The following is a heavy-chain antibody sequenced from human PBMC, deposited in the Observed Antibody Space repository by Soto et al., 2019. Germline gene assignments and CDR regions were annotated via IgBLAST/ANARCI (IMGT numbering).Heavy chain of an antibody. CDR2: MFTDVSTT. CDR3: VRGNTGYWNFDS. CDR1: GFSFSGFW. Sequence: GGSLRLSCAASGFSFSGFWRHWVRQAPGKGLVWVSRMFTDVSTTYYADSVKGRFTISRDNAKSTLYLQMNSLRDEDTAVYYCVRGNTGYWNFDSWGQGTLVTVSS. J-gene: IGHJ4*02. D-gene: IGHD5-12*01. V-gene: IGHV3-74*01.